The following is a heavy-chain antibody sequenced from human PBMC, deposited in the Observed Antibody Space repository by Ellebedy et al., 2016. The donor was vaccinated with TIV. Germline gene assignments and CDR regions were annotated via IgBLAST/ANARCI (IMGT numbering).Heavy chain of an antibody. D-gene: IGHD1-26*01. CDR1: GYTFTTYG. CDR3: ARDRFIVPGTRAYYGMDV. J-gene: IGHJ6*02. V-gene: IGHV1-18*04. CDR2: INPNKGNT. Sequence: AASVKVSCKASGYTFTTYGVSWVRQAPGQGLEWMGWINPNKGNTIYAQNLQDRLTMTTDASTSTAYMELRSLRSDGTAVYCCARDRFIVPGTRAYYGMDVWGQGTTVTVS.